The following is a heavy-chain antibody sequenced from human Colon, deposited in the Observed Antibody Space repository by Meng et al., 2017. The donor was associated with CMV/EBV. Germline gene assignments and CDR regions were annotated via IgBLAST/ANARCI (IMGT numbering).Heavy chain of an antibody. CDR3: TPGPVDVD. CDR2: ISGSGGTR. D-gene: IGHD5-12*01. V-gene: IGHV3-23*01. CDR1: GFTFSNYA. Sequence: GESLKISCTASGFTFSNYAMSWVRQAPGKGLEWVSAISGSGGTRDYADSVKGRFTMSRDNSENTLYLQMNSLRDEDTAVYYCTPGPVDVDWGQGTLVTVSS. J-gene: IGHJ4*02.